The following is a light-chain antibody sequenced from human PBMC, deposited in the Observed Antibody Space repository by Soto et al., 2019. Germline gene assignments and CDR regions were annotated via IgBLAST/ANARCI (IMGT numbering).Light chain of an antibody. V-gene: IGKV1-5*03. CDR2: MAS. Sequence: DIQMTQSPSSLSASVGDRVTITCRASQSLSTALAWYQQKPGKAPMLLIYMASILENGVPSRFSGSGSGTEFTLTISSLQPDDFATYYCQQHIIYPRTFGQGTKVEIK. CDR3: QQHIIYPRT. J-gene: IGKJ1*01. CDR1: QSLSTA.